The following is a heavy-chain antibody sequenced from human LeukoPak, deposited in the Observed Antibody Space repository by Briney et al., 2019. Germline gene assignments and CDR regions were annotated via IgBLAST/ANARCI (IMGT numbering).Heavy chain of an antibody. CDR2: IRSSGSPI. J-gene: IGHJ4*02. CDR3: VRDPGALEF. Sequence: GGSLRLSCAASGFTFSGYMNWVRQAPGKGLEWVAYIRSSGSPIYYADSVKGRFTISRDNAKNSLYLQMNSLRDEDTAVYYCVRDPGALEFWGPGTPVTV. V-gene: IGHV3-48*02. CDR1: GFTFSGY.